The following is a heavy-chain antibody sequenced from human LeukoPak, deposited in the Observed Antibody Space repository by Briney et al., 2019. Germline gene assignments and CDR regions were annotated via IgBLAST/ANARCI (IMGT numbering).Heavy chain of an antibody. CDR2: IRYDGNSE. CDR3: SSSGYDRDYYYYYMDV. Sequence: GGSLRLSCAASGFTFSSYAMSWVRQAPGKGLEWVAFIRYDGNSEYYADSVKGRFTITRDNSKNTLYLQMNSLKAEDTAVYYCSSSGYDRDYYYYYMDVWGKGTTVTVSS. V-gene: IGHV3-30*02. D-gene: IGHD5-12*01. CDR1: GFTFSSYA. J-gene: IGHJ6*03.